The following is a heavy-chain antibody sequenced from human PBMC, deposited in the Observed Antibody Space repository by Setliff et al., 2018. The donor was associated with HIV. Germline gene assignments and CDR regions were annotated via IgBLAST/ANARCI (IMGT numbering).Heavy chain of an antibody. D-gene: IGHD3-10*01. CDR2: SYISGTT. CDR3: AGAWFGERTPYYMDV. V-gene: IGHV4-4*08. Sequence: SETLSLTCTVSGGSINNYFWSWIRQAPGKGLEWLGYSYISGTTNYNPSLKGRVTMFLDTPKTQFSLKLSSVTAADTAVYYCAGAWFGERTPYYMDVWGKGTTVTAP. CDR1: GGSINNYF. J-gene: IGHJ6*03.